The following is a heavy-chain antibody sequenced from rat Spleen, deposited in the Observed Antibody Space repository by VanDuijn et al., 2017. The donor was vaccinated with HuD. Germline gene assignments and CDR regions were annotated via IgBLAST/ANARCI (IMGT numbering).Heavy chain of an antibody. CDR1: GFTFSNYY. Sequence: EVQLVESGGGLVQPGRSMELSCAASGFTFSNYYMAWVRQAPTKGLEWVATIVYDGSGIYYRGSVKGRFTISRDNAKSTLYLQMDSLRSEDTATYYCARLGYGGPLDAWGQGASVTVSS. D-gene: IGHD1-11*01. CDR2: IVYDGSGI. J-gene: IGHJ4*01. V-gene: IGHV5-7*01. CDR3: ARLGYGGPLDA.